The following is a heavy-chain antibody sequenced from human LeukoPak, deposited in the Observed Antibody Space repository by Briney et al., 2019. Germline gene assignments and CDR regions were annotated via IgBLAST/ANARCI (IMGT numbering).Heavy chain of an antibody. V-gene: IGHV4-61*01. J-gene: IGHJ4*02. CDR3: ARELRGYSNYADY. CDR2: IYYSGST. D-gene: IGHD4-11*01. Sequence: SETLSLTCTVSGGSVSSGSYYWSWLRQPPGKGLEWIGYIYYSGSTNYNPSLKSRVTISVDTSKNQFSLKLSSVTAADTAVYYCARELRGYSNYADYWGQGTLVTVSS. CDR1: GGSVSSGSYY.